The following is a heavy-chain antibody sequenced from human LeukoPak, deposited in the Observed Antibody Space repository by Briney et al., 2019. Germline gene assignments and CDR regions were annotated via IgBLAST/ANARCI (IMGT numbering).Heavy chain of an antibody. J-gene: IGHJ4*02. CDR1: GFTFSSYD. Sequence: PGGSLRLSCSASGFTFSSYDMHWVRQAPGKGLEYVSDISSNGGSTYYADSVKGRCTISRDNSKNTLYLQMSSLRAEDTAVYYCVKDRVSSGFDYWGQGTLVTVSS. V-gene: IGHV3-64D*06. CDR3: VKDRVSSGFDY. CDR2: ISSNGGST. D-gene: IGHD6-19*01.